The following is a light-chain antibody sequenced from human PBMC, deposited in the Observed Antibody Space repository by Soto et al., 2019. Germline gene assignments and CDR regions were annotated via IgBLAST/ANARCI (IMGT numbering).Light chain of an antibody. Sequence: QSALTQPASVSGSPEQSITISCTGTSSDVGGYNYVSWYQQYPGKAPKLMIYEVSNRPSGVSDRFSGSKSGNTASLTISGLQAEDEGDYYCYSYTTSSTVVFGGGTKLTVL. V-gene: IGLV2-14*01. CDR2: EVS. J-gene: IGLJ2*01. CDR3: YSYTTSSTVV. CDR1: SSDVGGYNY.